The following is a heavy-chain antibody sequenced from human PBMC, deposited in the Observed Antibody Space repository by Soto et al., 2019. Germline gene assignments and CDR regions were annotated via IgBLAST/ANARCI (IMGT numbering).Heavy chain of an antibody. CDR1: GFTFDDYA. CDR2: ISWNSGSI. CDR3: AKNMRQLAMNAFDI. Sequence: GGSLRLSCAASGFTFDDYAMHWVRQAPGKGLEWVSGISWNSGSIGYADSVKGRFTISRDNAKNSLYLQMNSLRAEDTALYYCAKNMRQLAMNAFDIWGQGTMVTVSS. V-gene: IGHV3-9*01. D-gene: IGHD6-6*01. J-gene: IGHJ3*02.